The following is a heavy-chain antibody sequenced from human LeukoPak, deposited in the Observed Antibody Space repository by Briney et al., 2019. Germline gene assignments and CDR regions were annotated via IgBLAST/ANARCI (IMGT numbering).Heavy chain of an antibody. CDR1: ASSFTSYW. CDR3: ARHRFVVVPAGYFYMDV. J-gene: IGHJ6*03. CDR2: IYPGDSDT. V-gene: IGHV5-51*01. D-gene: IGHD2-2*01. Sequence: GESLRISCKPPASSFTSYWIAWVRQMPGKGLEWVGVIYPGDSDTRYSPSFQGQVTISAAKSTSFAYLQWSSLKASDTGIYYCARHRFVVVPAGYFYMDVWGKGTTVTVSS.